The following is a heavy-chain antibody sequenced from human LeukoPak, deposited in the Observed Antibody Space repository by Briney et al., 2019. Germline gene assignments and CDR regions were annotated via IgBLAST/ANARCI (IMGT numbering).Heavy chain of an antibody. V-gene: IGHV3-48*03. J-gene: IGHJ4*02. CDR3: ARDRGGSDYGY. CDR1: GFTFSSYE. CDR2: ISSSGSTI. D-gene: IGHD1-26*01. Sequence: PGGSLRLSCAASGFTFSSYEMNWVRQAPGKGLEWVSYISSSGSTICYADSVKGRFTISRDNAKNSLYLQMNSLRAEDTAVYYCARDRGGSDYGYWGQGTLVTVSS.